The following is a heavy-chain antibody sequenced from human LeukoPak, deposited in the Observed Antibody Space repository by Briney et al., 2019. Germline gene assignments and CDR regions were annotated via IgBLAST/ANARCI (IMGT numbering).Heavy chain of an antibody. CDR1: GFTFSSYA. Sequence: PVGSLRLSCAPSGFTFSSYAMSWVRQAPGKGLEWVSAISGSGGSTYYADSVKGRFTISRDNSKNTLYLQMNSLRAEDTAVYYCAKVTATIKGSYYYYMDVWGKGTTVTVSS. CDR3: AKVTATIKGSYYYYMDV. D-gene: IGHD5-24*01. V-gene: IGHV3-23*01. CDR2: ISGSGGST. J-gene: IGHJ6*03.